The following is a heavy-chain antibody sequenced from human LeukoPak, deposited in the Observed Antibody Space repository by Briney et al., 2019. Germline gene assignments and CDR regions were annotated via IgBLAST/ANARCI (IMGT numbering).Heavy chain of an antibody. CDR3: AKAGYSSSWYVDY. CDR1: GFTFSSYG. V-gene: IGHV3-30*18. D-gene: IGHD6-13*01. Sequence: PGGSLRLSCAASGFTFSSYGMHWVRQAPGKGLEWVAVISNDGSNKYYADSVKGRFTISRDNSKNALYVQMNSLRAEDTAVYYCAKAGYSSSWYVDYWGQGTLVLVSS. CDR2: ISNDGSNK. J-gene: IGHJ4*02.